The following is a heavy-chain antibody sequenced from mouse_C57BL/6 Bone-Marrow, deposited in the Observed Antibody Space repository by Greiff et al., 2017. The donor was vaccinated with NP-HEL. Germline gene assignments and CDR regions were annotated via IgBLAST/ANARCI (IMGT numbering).Heavy chain of an antibody. CDR1: GFTFSGFW. V-gene: IGHV11-2*01. CDR2: INSDGSAI. J-gene: IGHJ1*03. D-gene: IGHD2-1*01. Sequence: EVQVVETGGGLVQPGGSRGLSCEGSGFTFSGFWMSWVRQTPGKTLEWIGDINSDGSAINYAPYIKDRFTIFIDNDKSTLYLQMSNVRSEDTATYFCMRYGNYWYFDVWGTGTTVTVSS. CDR3: MRYGNYWYFDV.